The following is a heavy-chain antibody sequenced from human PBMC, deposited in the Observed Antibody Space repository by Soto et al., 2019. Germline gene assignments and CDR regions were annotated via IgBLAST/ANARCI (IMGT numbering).Heavy chain of an antibody. J-gene: IGHJ4*02. CDR2: IYHSGST. D-gene: IGHD1-26*01. V-gene: IGHV4-39*07. Sequence: PSETLSLTCTVSGGSISSSSYYWGWIRQPPGKGLEWIGSIYHSGSTHYNPSLKSRVTISVDESKNQFSLRLNSVTAADTAVFYCARVYSGSYSDSWGQGTLVTVSS. CDR1: GGSISSSSYY. CDR3: ARVYSGSYSDS.